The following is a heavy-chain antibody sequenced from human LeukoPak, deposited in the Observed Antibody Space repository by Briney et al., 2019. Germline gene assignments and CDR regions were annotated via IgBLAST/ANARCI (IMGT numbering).Heavy chain of an antibody. CDR1: GFTLTSHW. V-gene: IGHV3-7*01. Sequence: GGSLRLSCAASGFTLTSHWMSWVRQAPGKRLEWVANIKQDGSEKFYVDSVKGRFTISRDNAKKSLYLQMNSLRAEDTAVYYCVRPVYFAADYWGQGTLVTVSS. CDR3: VRPVYFAADY. D-gene: IGHD5/OR15-5a*01. CDR2: IKQDGSEK. J-gene: IGHJ4*02.